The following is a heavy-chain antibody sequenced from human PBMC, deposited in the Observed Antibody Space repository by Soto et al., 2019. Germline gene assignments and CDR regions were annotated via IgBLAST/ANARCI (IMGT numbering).Heavy chain of an antibody. J-gene: IGHJ5*02. D-gene: IGHD5-18*01. Sequence: SVTLAVTCAVSGASIGSGGYSWSWIRQPPGKGLEWIGYIYHSGSTYYNPSLKSRVTISVDRSKNQFSLKLSSVTAADTAVYYCAKDSGYNYGYFRWFDPWGRGTLVTVSS. CDR3: AKDSGYNYGYFRWFDP. CDR2: IYHSGST. V-gene: IGHV4-30-2*01. CDR1: GASIGSGGYS.